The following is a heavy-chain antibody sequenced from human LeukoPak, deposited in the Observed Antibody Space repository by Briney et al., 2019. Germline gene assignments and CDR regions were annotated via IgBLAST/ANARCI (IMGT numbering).Heavy chain of an antibody. J-gene: IGHJ3*02. Sequence: SVKVSCKASGGTFSSYAISWVRQAPGQGLAWMGGIIPIFGTANYAQKFQGRVTITADKSTSTAYMELSSLRSEDTAVYYCARDLPEDANAFDIWGQGTMVTVSS. CDR1: GGTFSSYA. V-gene: IGHV1-69*06. CDR3: ARDLPEDANAFDI. CDR2: IIPIFGTA.